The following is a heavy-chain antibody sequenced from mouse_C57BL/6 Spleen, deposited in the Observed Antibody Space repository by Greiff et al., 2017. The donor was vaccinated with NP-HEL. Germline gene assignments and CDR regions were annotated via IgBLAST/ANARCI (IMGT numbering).Heavy chain of an antibody. V-gene: IGHV1-50*01. CDR1: GYTFTSYW. D-gene: IGHD1-1*01. J-gene: IGHJ3*01. CDR2: IDPSDSYT. Sequence: QVQLQQPGAELVKPGASVKLSCKASGYTFTSYWMQWVKQRPGQGLEWIGEIDPSDSYTNYNQKFKGKATLTVDTSSSTAYMQLSSLTSEDSAVYYCARYGITTVQFAYWGQGTLVTVSA. CDR3: ARYGITTVQFAY.